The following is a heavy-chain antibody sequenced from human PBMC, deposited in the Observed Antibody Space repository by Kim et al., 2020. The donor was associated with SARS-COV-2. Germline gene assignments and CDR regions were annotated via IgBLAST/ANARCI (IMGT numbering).Heavy chain of an antibody. CDR3: ARDSLYGSGSYKYFDS. Sequence: DSGKARFTISRDNAKNSLYLQMNSLRAEDTAVYYCARDSLYGSGSYKYFDSWGQGTLVTVSS. J-gene: IGHJ4*02. V-gene: IGHV3-11*06. D-gene: IGHD3-10*01.